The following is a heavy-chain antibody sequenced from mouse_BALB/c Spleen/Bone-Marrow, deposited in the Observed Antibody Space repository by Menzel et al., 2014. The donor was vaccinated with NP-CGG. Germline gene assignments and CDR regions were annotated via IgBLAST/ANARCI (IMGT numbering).Heavy chain of an antibody. V-gene: IGHV2-2*02. CDR1: GFSLTSYG. CDR3: ARTYYGYDCAMDY. CDR2: IWSGGST. D-gene: IGHD2-9*01. Sequence: VQVVESGPGLVQPSQSLSITCTVSGFSLTSYGVHWVRQSPGKGLEWLGVIWSGGSTDYNAAFISRLSISKDNSKSQVFFKMNSLQANDTAIYYCARTYYGYDCAMDYWGQGTSVTVSS. J-gene: IGHJ4*01.